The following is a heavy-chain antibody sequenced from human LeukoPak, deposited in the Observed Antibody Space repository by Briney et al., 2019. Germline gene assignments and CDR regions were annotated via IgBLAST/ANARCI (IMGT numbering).Heavy chain of an antibody. D-gene: IGHD4-11*01. Sequence: GGSLRLSCAASGFTFSSYGMHWVRQAPGKGLEWVAFIRYDGSNKYYADSVKGRFTISRDSSKNTLYLQMNSLRAEDTAVYYCAKGRRYSNPSFDYWGQGTLVTVSS. CDR1: GFTFSSYG. CDR3: AKGRRYSNPSFDY. CDR2: IRYDGSNK. V-gene: IGHV3-30*02. J-gene: IGHJ4*02.